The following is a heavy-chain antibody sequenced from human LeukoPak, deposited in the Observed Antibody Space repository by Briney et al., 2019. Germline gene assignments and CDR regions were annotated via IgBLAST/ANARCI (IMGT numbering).Heavy chain of an antibody. V-gene: IGHV3-33*01. Sequence: PGGSLRLSCAASGFTFSSSGVHWVRQAPGKGLEWVAVILYNGSNKYYAGSVKGRFTISRDNSKNTLYLQMNSLRVEDTAVYYCARAGGYCSGGSCYRGYSWFDPWGQGTLVTVSS. D-gene: IGHD2-15*01. CDR1: GFTFSSSG. CDR2: ILYNGSNK. J-gene: IGHJ5*02. CDR3: ARAGGYCSGGSCYRGYSWFDP.